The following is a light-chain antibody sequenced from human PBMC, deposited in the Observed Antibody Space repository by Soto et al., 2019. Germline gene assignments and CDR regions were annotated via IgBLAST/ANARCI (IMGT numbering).Light chain of an antibody. Sequence: QSVLTQPPSASGTPGQRVTISCFGSNSNIGSDFVYWYQQLPGAAPKIIIYRNDQRPSGVPDRFSGSKSGTSASLAISGLRSEDEAYYYCALWDDSLVFGGGTKLTVL. V-gene: IGLV1-47*01. J-gene: IGLJ2*01. CDR3: ALWDDSLV. CDR1: NSNIGSDF. CDR2: RND.